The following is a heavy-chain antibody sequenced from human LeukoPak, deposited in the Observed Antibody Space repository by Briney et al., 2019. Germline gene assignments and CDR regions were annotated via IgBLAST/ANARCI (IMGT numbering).Heavy chain of an antibody. J-gene: IGHJ4*02. CDR2: INPNSGGT. Sequence: ASVKVSCKASGYTFIGYYMHWVRQAPGQGLEWMGRINPNSGGTNYAQKFQDRVTMTRDTSISTAYMELSRLRSDDTAVYYCATSPYGGYAVLDYWGQGTLVTVSS. D-gene: IGHD5-12*01. CDR1: GYTFIGYY. V-gene: IGHV1-2*06. CDR3: ATSPYGGYAVLDY.